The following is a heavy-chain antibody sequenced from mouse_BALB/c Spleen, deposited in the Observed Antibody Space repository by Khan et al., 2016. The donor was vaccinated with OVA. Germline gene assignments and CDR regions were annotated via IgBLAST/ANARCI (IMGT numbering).Heavy chain of an antibody. V-gene: IGHV9-3-1*01. Sequence: QIQLVQSGPELKKPGETVKISCKASEYTFTNYGMNWVKQAPGKGLKWMGWINTYTGEPTYADDFKGRFAFSLETSANTAYLQINNLKNEDTATYFCARSASYWFFDVWGAGTTVTVSS. CDR2: INTYTGEP. D-gene: IGHD6-1*01. J-gene: IGHJ1*01. CDR3: ARSASYWFFDV. CDR1: EYTFTNYG.